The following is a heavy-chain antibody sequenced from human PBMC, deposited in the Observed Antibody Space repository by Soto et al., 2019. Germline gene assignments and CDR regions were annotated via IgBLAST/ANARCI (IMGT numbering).Heavy chain of an antibody. CDR2: IWYDGSNK. CDR3: AREPEGGVGAIHYYYYMDV. CDR1: VFTFSSYG. Sequence: GGSLRLSCAASVFTFSSYGMHWVRQAPGKGLEWVAVIWYDGSNKYYADSVKGRFTISRDNSKNTLYLQMNSLRAEDTAVYYCAREPEGGVGAIHYYYYMDVWGKGTTVTVSS. J-gene: IGHJ6*03. V-gene: IGHV3-33*01. D-gene: IGHD1-26*01.